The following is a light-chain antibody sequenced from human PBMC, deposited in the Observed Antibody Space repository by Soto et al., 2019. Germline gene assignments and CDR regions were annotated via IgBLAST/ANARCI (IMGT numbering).Light chain of an antibody. CDR2: GAS. V-gene: IGKV3-20*01. Sequence: EIVLTQSPATLSLSPGERATLSCRASQSISSYLAWYQHKLGQAPRLLIYGASNRATGIPDRFSGSGSGTDFTLTISRLEPEDFAVYYCQQYGSSPPITFGQGTRLEIK. J-gene: IGKJ5*01. CDR1: QSISSY. CDR3: QQYGSSPPIT.